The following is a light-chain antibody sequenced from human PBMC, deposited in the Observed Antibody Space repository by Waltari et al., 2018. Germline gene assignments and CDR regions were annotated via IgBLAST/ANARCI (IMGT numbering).Light chain of an antibody. CDR2: RVS. CDR3: MQGTHWPWT. CDR1: QSLVHSDGNTY. V-gene: IGKV2-30*02. Sequence: VVMTQSPLSLPVTLGQPASISCRSSQSLVHSDGNTYLNWFQQRPGQSPRRLFYRVSNRDSGVPDRFSGSGSGTDFTLKISRVEAEDVGVYYCMQGTHWPWTFGQGTKVEIK. J-gene: IGKJ1*01.